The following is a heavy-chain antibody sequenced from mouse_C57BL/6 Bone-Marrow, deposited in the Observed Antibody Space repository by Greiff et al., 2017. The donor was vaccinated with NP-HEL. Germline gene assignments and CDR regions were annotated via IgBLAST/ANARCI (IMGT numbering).Heavy chain of an antibody. D-gene: IGHD1-1*01. Sequence: VQLQQPGAELVMPGASVKLSCKASGYTFTSYWMHWVKQRPGQGLEWIGEIDPSDSYTNYNQKFKGKSTLTVDKSSSTAYMQLSSLTSEDSAVYYCARWFITRSLGAMDYWGQGTSVTVSS. J-gene: IGHJ4*01. CDR2: IDPSDSYT. V-gene: IGHV1-69*01. CDR1: GYTFTSYW. CDR3: ARWFITRSLGAMDY.